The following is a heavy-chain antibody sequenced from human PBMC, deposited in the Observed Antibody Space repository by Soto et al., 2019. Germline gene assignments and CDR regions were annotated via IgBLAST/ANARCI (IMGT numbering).Heavy chain of an antibody. Sequence: EVQLVEYGGVLVQPGGSLRLSSAVAGFTCSNYWMYRSHEDPGKGLVWVSGINSDGSSTRSADSMTGRFSISRDNAKNTLYLQMNSLRAEDTAMYHCARGGPPDYWGQGTMVTVSS. CDR2: INSDGSST. CDR1: GFTCSNYW. V-gene: IGHV3-74*01. CDR3: ARGGPPDY. J-gene: IGHJ4*02.